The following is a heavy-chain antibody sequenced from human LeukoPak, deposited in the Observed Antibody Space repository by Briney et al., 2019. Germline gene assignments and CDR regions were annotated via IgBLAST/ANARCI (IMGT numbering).Heavy chain of an antibody. CDR3: ARDRPYRGPGSYWVSYYFDY. D-gene: IGHD3-10*01. V-gene: IGHV3-66*01. Sequence: GGSLRLSCAASGFTVSSNYMSWVRQAPGKGLEWVSVIYSGGSTYYADSVKGRFTISRDNSKNTLYLQMNSLRAEDTAVYYCARDRPYRGPGSYWVSYYFDYWGQGTLVTVSS. CDR1: GFTVSSNY. J-gene: IGHJ4*02. CDR2: IYSGGST.